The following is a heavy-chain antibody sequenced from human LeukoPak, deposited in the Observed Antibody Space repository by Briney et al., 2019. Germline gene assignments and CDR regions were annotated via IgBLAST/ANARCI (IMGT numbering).Heavy chain of an antibody. D-gene: IGHD1-1*01. Sequence: SQTLFLTCAVSGGSISSGGYSWSWIRQPPGKGLEWIGYIYHSGSTYYNPSLKSRVTISVDRSKNQFSLKLSSVTAADTAVYYCARGATTDFDYWGQGTLVTVSS. CDR3: ARGATTDFDY. V-gene: IGHV4-30-2*01. CDR1: GGSISSGGYS. J-gene: IGHJ4*02. CDR2: IYHSGST.